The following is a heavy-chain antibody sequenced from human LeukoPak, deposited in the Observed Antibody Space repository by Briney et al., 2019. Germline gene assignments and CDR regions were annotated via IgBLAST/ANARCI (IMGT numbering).Heavy chain of an antibody. D-gene: IGHD3-22*01. J-gene: IGHJ4*02. CDR3: AKRYYYDNSGLWDY. CDR1: GFTFSSYA. Sequence: GGPLRLSCGASGFTFSSYAMSWVRQAPGKGLEWVSAISSSGGSTHYADSVNGRFTISRDNSKSTLYLQMNSLRAEDTAVYYCAKRYYYDNSGLWDYWGQGTLVTVSS. CDR2: ISSSGGST. V-gene: IGHV3-23*01.